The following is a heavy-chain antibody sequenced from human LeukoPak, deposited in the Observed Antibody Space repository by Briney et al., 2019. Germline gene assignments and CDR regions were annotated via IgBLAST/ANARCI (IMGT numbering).Heavy chain of an antibody. Sequence: PSGTLSLTCAVYGGSFSGYYWTWIRLPPGKGLEWIGEINHSGSTNYNSSLKSRVTISVDTSKNHFSLNLSSVTAADTAVYYCARGLPAYGLDYWGQGTLVTVSS. CDR2: INHSGST. J-gene: IGHJ4*02. D-gene: IGHD2-21*01. CDR3: ARGLPAYGLDY. CDR1: GGSFSGYY. V-gene: IGHV4-34*01.